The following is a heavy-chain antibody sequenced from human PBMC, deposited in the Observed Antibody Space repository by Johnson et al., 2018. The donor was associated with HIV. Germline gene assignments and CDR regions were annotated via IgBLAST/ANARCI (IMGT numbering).Heavy chain of an antibody. CDR1: GFTFDDYA. Sequence: MLLVESGGGLVQPGRSLRLSCAASGFTFDDYAMHWVRQAPGKGLEYVSAISSNGGSTYYANSVKGRFTISRDNSKNTLYLQMGSLRAEDMAVYYCARGWELLTPAFDIWGQGTMVTVSS. D-gene: IGHD1-26*01. V-gene: IGHV3-64*01. CDR3: ARGWELLTPAFDI. J-gene: IGHJ3*02. CDR2: ISSNGGST.